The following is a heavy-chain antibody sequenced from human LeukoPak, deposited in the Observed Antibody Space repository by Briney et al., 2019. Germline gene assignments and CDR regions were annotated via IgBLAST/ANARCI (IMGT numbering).Heavy chain of an antibody. CDR2: IYSGGST. J-gene: IGHJ6*03. CDR1: GFTVSSNY. CDR3: ARAHYDYYYMDV. V-gene: IGHV3-53*01. Sequence: PVGSLRLSCAASGFTVSSNYMSWVRQAPGKGLEWVSVIYSGGSTYYADSVKGRFTISRDNSKNTLYLQMNSLRAEDTAVYYCARAHYDYYYMDVWGKGTTVTVSS.